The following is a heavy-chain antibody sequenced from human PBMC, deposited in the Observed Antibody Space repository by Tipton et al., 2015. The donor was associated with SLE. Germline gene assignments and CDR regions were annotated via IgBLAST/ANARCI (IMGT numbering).Heavy chain of an antibody. CDR1: GGSFSGYY. CDR2: INHSGST. V-gene: IGHV4-34*01. CDR3: ARPFEGAGTAFDI. Sequence: TLSLTCAVYGGSFSGYYWSWIRQPPWKGLEWIGEINHSGSTNYNPSLKSRVTISEDTSKNQFSLKLNSVTAADTAVYYCARPFEGAGTAFDIWGQGTMVTVSS. D-gene: IGHD6-19*01. J-gene: IGHJ3*02.